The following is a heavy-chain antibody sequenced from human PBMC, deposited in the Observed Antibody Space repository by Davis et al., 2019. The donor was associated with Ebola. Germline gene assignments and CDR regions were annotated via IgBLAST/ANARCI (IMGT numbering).Heavy chain of an antibody. J-gene: IGHJ4*02. CDR2: ITTDGSST. CDR3: ARVEDYDFWSDYLTLDY. V-gene: IGHV3-74*01. D-gene: IGHD3-3*01. Sequence: GESLKISCAASGFIFRNYWMYWVRQVPGKGLLWISRITTDGSSTSYADSVKGRFTISRDNAKNTLYLQLNSLRAEDTAVYYCARVEDYDFWSDYLTLDYWGQGTLVTVSS. CDR1: GFIFRNYW.